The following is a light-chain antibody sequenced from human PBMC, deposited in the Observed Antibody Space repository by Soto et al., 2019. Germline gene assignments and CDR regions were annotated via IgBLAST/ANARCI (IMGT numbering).Light chain of an antibody. Sequence: QSVLTQPASVSGSPGQSITISCTGTNSDVGRFDLVSWYQQYPGKAPKLMIFAGTKRPSGVSNRFSCSKSGNTASLTISGLQAEDEADYYCCAYTGSQTAVFGGGTKLTVL. CDR3: CAYTGSQTAV. V-gene: IGLV2-23*01. CDR1: NSDVGRFDL. J-gene: IGLJ2*01. CDR2: AGT.